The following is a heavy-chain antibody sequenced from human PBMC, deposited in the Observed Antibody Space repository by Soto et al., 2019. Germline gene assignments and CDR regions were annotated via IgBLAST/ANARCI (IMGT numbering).Heavy chain of an antibody. CDR3: ASAINIVVVPAAIRHYYGMDV. J-gene: IGHJ6*02. CDR1: GFTFSSYG. Sequence: PGGSLRLSCAASGFTFSSYGMHWVRQAPGKGLEWVAVIWYDGSNKYYADSVKGRFTISRDNSKNTLYLQMNSLRAEDTAVYYCASAINIVVVPAAIRHYYGMDVWGQGTTVTVSS. V-gene: IGHV3-33*01. CDR2: IWYDGSNK. D-gene: IGHD2-2*01.